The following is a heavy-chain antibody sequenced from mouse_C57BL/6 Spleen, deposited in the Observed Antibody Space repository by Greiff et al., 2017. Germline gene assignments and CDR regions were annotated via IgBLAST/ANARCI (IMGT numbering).Heavy chain of an antibody. V-gene: IGHV1-4*01. CDR2: INPSCGYT. CDR1: GYTFTSYS. Sequence: QVQLQQSGAELARPGASVKMSCNASGYTFTSYSMHWVNQRPGRGLVWIGYINPSCGYTKYNQKFKDKATLTADKSSSTAYMQLSSLTSEDSAVYYCARSRPMVTSPIGYWGQGTSVTVSS. J-gene: IGHJ4*01. D-gene: IGHD2-2*01. CDR3: ARSRPMVTSPIGY.